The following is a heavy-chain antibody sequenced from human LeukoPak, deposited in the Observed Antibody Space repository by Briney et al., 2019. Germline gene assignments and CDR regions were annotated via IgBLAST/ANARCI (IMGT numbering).Heavy chain of an antibody. CDR3: AKELDTAMVFRPGNDY. CDR1: GFTFSSYA. Sequence: GGSLRLSCAASGFTFSSYAMSWVSQAPGKGLEWVSAISGSGSSTYYADSVKGRFTISRDNSKNTLYLQMNSLRAEDTAVYYCAKELDTAMVFRPGNDYWGQGTLVTVSS. CDR2: ISGSGSST. D-gene: IGHD5-18*01. V-gene: IGHV3-23*01. J-gene: IGHJ4*02.